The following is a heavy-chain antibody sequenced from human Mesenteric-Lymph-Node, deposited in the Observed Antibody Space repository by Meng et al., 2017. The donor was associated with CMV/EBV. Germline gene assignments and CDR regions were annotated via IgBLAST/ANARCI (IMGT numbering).Heavy chain of an antibody. V-gene: IGHV4-61*01. CDR1: GGSVSSGSYY. CDR3: ARTSYSYGYLGY. D-gene: IGHD5-18*01. CDR2: IYYSGST. J-gene: IGHJ4*02. Sequence: SETLSLTCTVSGGSVSSGSYYWSGIRQPPGKGLEWIGYIYYSGSTNYNPSLKSRVTISVDTSKNQFSLKLSSVTAADTAVYYCARTSYSYGYLGYWGQGTLVTVSS.